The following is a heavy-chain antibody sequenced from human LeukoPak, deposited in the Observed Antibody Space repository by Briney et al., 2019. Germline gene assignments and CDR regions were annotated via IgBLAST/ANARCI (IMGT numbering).Heavy chain of an antibody. Sequence: EASVKVSCKASGGTFSSYAISWVRQAPGQGLEWMGGIIPIFGTANYAQKFQGRVTTTTDESTSTAYMELSSLRSEDTAVYYCARGSGSYTFDYWGQGTLVTVSS. D-gene: IGHD1-26*01. CDR3: ARGSGSYTFDY. CDR1: GGTFSSYA. CDR2: IIPIFGTA. V-gene: IGHV1-69*05. J-gene: IGHJ4*02.